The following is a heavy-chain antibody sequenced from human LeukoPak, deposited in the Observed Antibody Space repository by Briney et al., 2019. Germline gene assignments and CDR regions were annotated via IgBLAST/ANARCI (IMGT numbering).Heavy chain of an antibody. Sequence: SLKPSCKASGGTFSSYAISWVRAAPGQGLEWKGRIIPIFSTANDTQKFQGRLTITTDESTSTAYMELSSLRSEDTAVYYCAVTRTGTVTTFDYWGQGTLVTVSS. D-gene: IGHD4-17*01. CDR3: AVTRTGTVTTFDY. J-gene: IGHJ4*02. CDR1: GGTFSSYA. V-gene: IGHV1-69*05. CDR2: IIPIFSTA.